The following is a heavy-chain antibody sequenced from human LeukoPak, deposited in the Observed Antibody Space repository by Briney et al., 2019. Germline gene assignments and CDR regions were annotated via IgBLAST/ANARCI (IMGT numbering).Heavy chain of an antibody. Sequence: PSETLSLTCTVSGGSISSSSYYWGWIRQPPGKGLEWIGSIHYSGSTNYNPSLKSRVTISVDTSKNQFSLKLSSVTAADTAVYYCAKERRYYDSSGYPHNMRYFQHWGQGTLVTVSS. CDR2: IHYSGST. V-gene: IGHV4-39*07. D-gene: IGHD3-22*01. CDR1: GGSISSSSYY. CDR3: AKERRYYDSSGYPHNMRYFQH. J-gene: IGHJ1*01.